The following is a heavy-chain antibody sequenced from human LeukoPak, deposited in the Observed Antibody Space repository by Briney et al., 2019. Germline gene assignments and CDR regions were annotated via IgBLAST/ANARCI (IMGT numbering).Heavy chain of an antibody. Sequence: PGGSLRLSCAASGFTVRSNYMSWVRQAPGKGLERVSVIYSGGSTYYVDSVKGRFTISRDNAKNTLYLQMNSLRAEDTAVYYCARPGYSSGWYYYFDYWGQGTLVTVSS. V-gene: IGHV3-53*01. D-gene: IGHD6-19*01. J-gene: IGHJ4*02. CDR2: IYSGGST. CDR1: GFTVRSNY. CDR3: ARPGYSSGWYYYFDY.